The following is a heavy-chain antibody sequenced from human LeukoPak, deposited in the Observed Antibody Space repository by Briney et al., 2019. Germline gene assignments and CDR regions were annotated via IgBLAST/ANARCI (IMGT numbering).Heavy chain of an antibody. D-gene: IGHD3-10*01. CDR3: ARGYYYGSGSQSGLYY. Sequence: SETLSLTCSVSGGSTSSSSYYWGWIRQPPGKGLEWIGSFYSSGSTNYKLSLKSRVTISGDTSKNQFSLRLSSVTAADTAVYFCARGYYYGSGSQSGLYYWGQGTLVTVSS. J-gene: IGHJ4*02. V-gene: IGHV4-39*07. CDR2: FYSSGST. CDR1: GGSTSSSSYY.